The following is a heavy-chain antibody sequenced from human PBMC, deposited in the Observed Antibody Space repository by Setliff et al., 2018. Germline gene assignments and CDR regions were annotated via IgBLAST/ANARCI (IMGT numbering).Heavy chain of an antibody. J-gene: IGHJ6*03. CDR2: TIPSFGST. Sequence: ASVKVSCKASGGTFRSYGISWVRQAPGQGLEWMGGTIPSFGSTNYAQKFQDRVTIISDESTSTAYMELSSLRTEDTAVYYCAREGVDTRSSTDYRYYMDVWGKGTTVTVSS. D-gene: IGHD5-18*01. V-gene: IGHV1-69*13. CDR1: GGTFRSYG. CDR3: AREGVDTRSSTDYRYYMDV.